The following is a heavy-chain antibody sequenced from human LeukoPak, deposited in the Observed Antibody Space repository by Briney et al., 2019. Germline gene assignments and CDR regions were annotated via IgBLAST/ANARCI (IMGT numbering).Heavy chain of an antibody. CDR3: ARDSLWFGELLDY. CDR1: GFTFSSYN. D-gene: IGHD3-10*01. J-gene: IGHJ4*02. Sequence: GGSLRLPCAASGFTFSSYNMNWVRQAPGKGLEWVSSISSSSSYIYYADSVKGRFTISRDNAKNSLYLQMNSLRAEDTAVYYCARDSLWFGELLDYWGQGTLVTVSS. CDR2: ISSSSSYI. V-gene: IGHV3-21*01.